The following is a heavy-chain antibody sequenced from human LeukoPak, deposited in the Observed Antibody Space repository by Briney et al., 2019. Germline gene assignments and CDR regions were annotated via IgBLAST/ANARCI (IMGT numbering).Heavy chain of an antibody. CDR1: GFTFSSYA. D-gene: IGHD3-9*01. J-gene: IGHJ6*03. CDR3: ARPARYFGPMDV. V-gene: IGHV4-30-4*08. CDR2: IYYSGST. Sequence: LRLSCAASGFTFSSYAMSWVRQPPGKGLEWIGYIYYSGSTYYNPSLKSRVTISVDTSKNQFSLKLSSVTAADTAVYYCARPARYFGPMDVWGKGTTVTVSS.